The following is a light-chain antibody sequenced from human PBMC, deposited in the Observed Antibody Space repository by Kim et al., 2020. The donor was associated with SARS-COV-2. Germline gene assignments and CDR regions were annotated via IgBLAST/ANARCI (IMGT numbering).Light chain of an antibody. J-gene: IGLJ3*02. V-gene: IGLV3-21*04. CDR1: NIGSKS. Sequence: SYELTQPPSVSVAPGKTARINCGGNNIGSKSVHWYQQKPGQAPVLVIYYDSDRPSGIPERFSGSNSGNTATLTISRVEAGDEADYYCQVWDSSSDHRVFCGGTQLTV. CDR2: YDS. CDR3: QVWDSSSDHRV.